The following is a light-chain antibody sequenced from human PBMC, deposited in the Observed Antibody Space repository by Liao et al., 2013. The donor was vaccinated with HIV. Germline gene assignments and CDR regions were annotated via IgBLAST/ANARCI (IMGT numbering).Light chain of an antibody. CDR1: NIRSRG. V-gene: IGLV3-21*04. J-gene: IGLJ3*02. CDR3: QVWDTSSAHQV. Sequence: YVLTQPPSVSVAPGQTAVMTCGGNNIRSRGVHWYQQRPGQAPVLVMYYDQNRPSGIPERISGSISGNTATLTISGVETGDEADYYCQVWDTSSAHQVFGGGTKLTVL. CDR2: YDQ.